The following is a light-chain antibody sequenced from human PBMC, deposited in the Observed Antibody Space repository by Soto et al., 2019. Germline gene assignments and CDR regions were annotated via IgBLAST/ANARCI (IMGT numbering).Light chain of an antibody. CDR3: QSYDSSLSGPVV. Sequence: QSVLTQPPSVSGAPGQRVTISCTGSSSNIGAGFDVHWYQQLPGTAPKLLMYANSNRPSGVPDRFSGSKSGTSASLAITGLQAEDEADYYCQSYDSSLSGPVVFGGGTKVTVL. J-gene: IGLJ2*01. CDR1: SSNIGAGFD. CDR2: ANS. V-gene: IGLV1-40*01.